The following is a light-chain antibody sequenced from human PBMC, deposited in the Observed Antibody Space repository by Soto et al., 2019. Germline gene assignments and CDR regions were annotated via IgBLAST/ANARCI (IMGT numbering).Light chain of an antibody. J-gene: IGLJ1*01. CDR2: ELS. V-gene: IGLV2-14*01. CDR1: SSDVGGYNH. CDR3: SSYTSSSTLLYV. Sequence: QSALTQPASVSGSPGQSITMSCTGTSSDVGGYNHVSWYQQYPGKAPKVIIYELSNRPSGISNRFSGSKSGNTASLTISGLQAEDEADYYCSSYTSSSTLLYVFGTGTKLTVL.